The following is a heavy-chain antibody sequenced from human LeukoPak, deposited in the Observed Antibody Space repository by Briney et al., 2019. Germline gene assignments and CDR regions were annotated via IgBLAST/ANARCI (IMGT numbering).Heavy chain of an antibody. CDR2: ISYDGSNK. Sequence: QPGRSLRLSCAASGFTFSSYGMHWVRQAPGKGLEWVAVISYDGSNKYYADSVKGRFTISRDNSKNTLYLQMNSLRAEDTAVYYCAKLYGDYDYFDYWGQGTLVTVSS. J-gene: IGHJ4*02. V-gene: IGHV3-30*18. CDR3: AKLYGDYDYFDY. CDR1: GFTFSSYG. D-gene: IGHD4-17*01.